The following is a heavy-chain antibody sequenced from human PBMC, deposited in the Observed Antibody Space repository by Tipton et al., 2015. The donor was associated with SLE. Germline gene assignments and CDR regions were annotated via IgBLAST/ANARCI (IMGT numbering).Heavy chain of an antibody. D-gene: IGHD1-26*01. CDR2: ISYDGSNK. Sequence: SLRLSCAASGFTFSSYAMHWVRQAPGKGLEWVAVISYDGSNKYYADSVKGRFTISRDNSKNTLYLQMNSLRVDDTAVYYCVKVGGDWGQGIPVTVSS. CDR3: VKVGGD. J-gene: IGHJ4*02. CDR1: GFTFSSYA. V-gene: IGHV3-30*04.